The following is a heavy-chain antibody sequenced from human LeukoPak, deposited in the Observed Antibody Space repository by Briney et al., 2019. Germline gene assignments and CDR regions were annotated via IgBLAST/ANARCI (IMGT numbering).Heavy chain of an antibody. J-gene: IGHJ4*02. CDR2: INHSGST. CDR3: ARGSYSSSWYSPTFDY. D-gene: IGHD6-13*01. Sequence: SETLSLTCAVYGGSFSGYYWSWIRQPPGKGLEWIGEINHSGSTNYNPSLKSRVTISVDTSKNQFSLKLSSVTAADTAVYYCARGSYSSSWYSPTFDYWGQGTLVNVSS. V-gene: IGHV4-34*01. CDR1: GGSFSGYY.